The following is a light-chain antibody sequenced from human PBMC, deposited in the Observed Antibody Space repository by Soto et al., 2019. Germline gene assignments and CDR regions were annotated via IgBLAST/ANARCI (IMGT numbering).Light chain of an antibody. CDR2: DVD. V-gene: IGLV2-14*03. CDR3: ASYTSNDTEM. Sequence: QSALTQPASASGSPGQSITISCAGSSSDIGAYNFVSWYQQHPGKAPRLVIYDVDNRPSGISDRFSGSKSGNTASLTISGLQAEDEADYYCASYTSNDTEMFGGGTKLTVL. J-gene: IGLJ3*02. CDR1: SSDIGAYNF.